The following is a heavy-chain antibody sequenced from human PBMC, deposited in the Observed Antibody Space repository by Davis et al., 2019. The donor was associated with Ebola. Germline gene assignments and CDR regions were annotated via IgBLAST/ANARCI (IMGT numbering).Heavy chain of an antibody. CDR1: GFRISRYS. V-gene: IGHV3-73*01. J-gene: IGHJ4*02. CDR2: IRSKANNFAT. D-gene: IGHD3-16*01. Sequence: GESLKISCSISGFRISRYSLNWVRQAPGKGLEWVARIRSKANNFATAYAASVSGRFTISRDDSKNTAYLHMSGLNTEDTAVYYCSSPPHDYADYFDFWGQGALVTVSS. CDR3: SSPPHDYADYFDF.